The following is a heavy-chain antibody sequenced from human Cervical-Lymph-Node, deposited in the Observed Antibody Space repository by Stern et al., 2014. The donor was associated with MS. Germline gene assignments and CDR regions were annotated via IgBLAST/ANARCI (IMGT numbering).Heavy chain of an antibody. V-gene: IGHV1-2*02. J-gene: IGHJ4*02. CDR3: ARDLLTTSPFDY. CDR2: INPKNGDT. D-gene: IGHD4-17*01. Sequence: DQLVESGAEVKNPGASVKVSCKASGYPFADYYMHWVRQAPGQGLEWMGCINPKNGDTNYAQKFQGRVTMTRDTSVSTAYMDLSNDTAMYYCARDLLTTSPFDYWGQGTLVTVSS. CDR1: GYPFADYY.